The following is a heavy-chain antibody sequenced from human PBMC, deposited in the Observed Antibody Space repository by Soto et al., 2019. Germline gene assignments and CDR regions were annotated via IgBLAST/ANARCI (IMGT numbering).Heavy chain of an antibody. Sequence: WGSLRLSCAASGFTFSSNAIHWVRQAPDKGLEWVAVISDDGSQKYYADSVKGRFTISRDNSKNTLYLQMNSLRLEDTAVYYCSVDSRRGVTTNFTWFAPWGQGTQVTVSS. V-gene: IGHV3-30-3*01. J-gene: IGHJ5*02. CDR3: SVDSRRGVTTNFTWFAP. CDR2: ISDDGSQK. D-gene: IGHD3-10*01. CDR1: GFTFSSNA.